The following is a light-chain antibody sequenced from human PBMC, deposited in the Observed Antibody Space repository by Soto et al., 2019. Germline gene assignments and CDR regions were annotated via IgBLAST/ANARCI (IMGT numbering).Light chain of an antibody. CDR1: SSDVGGYNY. J-gene: IGLJ2*01. CDR3: CSYAGRGTLV. CDR2: EVS. V-gene: IGLV2-14*01. Sequence: SVLTQPASVSGSPGQSITISCTGTSSDVGGYNYVSWYQQHPGKAPKLMIYEVSNRPSGVSNRFSGSKSGNTASLTISGLQAEDEADYHCCSYAGRGTLVFGGGTQLTVL.